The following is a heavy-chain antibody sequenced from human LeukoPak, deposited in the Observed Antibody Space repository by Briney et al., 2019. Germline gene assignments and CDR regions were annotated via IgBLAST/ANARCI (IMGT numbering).Heavy chain of an antibody. CDR2: ISAYNGNT. CDR1: GYTFTSYG. V-gene: IGHV1-18*01. J-gene: IGHJ4*02. D-gene: IGHD3-9*01. CDR3: AREELRYFDWLLKDRYYFDY. Sequence: GSVKVSCKASGYTFTSYGISWVRQAPGQGLEWMGWISAYNGNTNYAQKLQGRVTMTTDTSTSTAYMELRSLRSDDTAVYYCAREELRYFDWLLKDRYYFDYWGQGTLVTVSP.